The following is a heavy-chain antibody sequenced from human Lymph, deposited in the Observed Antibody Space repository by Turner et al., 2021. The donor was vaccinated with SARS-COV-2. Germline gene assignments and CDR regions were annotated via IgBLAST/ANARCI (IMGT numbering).Heavy chain of an antibody. Sequence: QVQLVQSGAEVKKPGSSVKVSCKASGGTFSSSASSWVRQAPGQGLEWVGVIIRMLGIAKSAQKSQGKVTITADKSTSTAYMGLRSLRSEETAVYYCARIVAPGMGGGVYYYYYGMDVWGQGTTVTVSS. V-gene: IGHV1-69*10. J-gene: IGHJ6*02. D-gene: IGHD2-2*01. CDR2: IIRMLGIA. CDR3: ARIVAPGMGGGVYYYYYGMDV. CDR1: GGTFSSSA.